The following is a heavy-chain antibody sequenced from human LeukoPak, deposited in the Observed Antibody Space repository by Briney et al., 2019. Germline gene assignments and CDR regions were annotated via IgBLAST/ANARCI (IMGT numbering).Heavy chain of an antibody. CDR3: AREQEGYYMDV. Sequence: GGSLRLSCAASGFTFSSYTMSWVRQAPGKGLEWVSVIYSGGSTYYADSVKGRFTISRDNSKNTLYLQMNSLRAEDTAVYYCAREQEGYYMDVWGKGTTVTISS. CDR1: GFTFSSYT. CDR2: IYSGGST. J-gene: IGHJ6*03. V-gene: IGHV3-66*01.